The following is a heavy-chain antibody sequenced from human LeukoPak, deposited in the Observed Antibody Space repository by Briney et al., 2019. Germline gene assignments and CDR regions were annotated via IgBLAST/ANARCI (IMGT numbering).Heavy chain of an antibody. D-gene: IGHD6-13*01. J-gene: IGHJ4*02. CDR2: IYPGDSDT. CDR3: ARCEGSWTGHNFDY. Sequence: GESLKISCKGSGYSFTSYWIGWVRQMPGKDLEWTGIIYPGDSDTRYSPSFQGRVTISADKSISTAYLQWSTLKASDTAMYFCARCEGSWTGHNFDYWGQGTLVTVSS. CDR1: GYSFTSYW. V-gene: IGHV5-51*01.